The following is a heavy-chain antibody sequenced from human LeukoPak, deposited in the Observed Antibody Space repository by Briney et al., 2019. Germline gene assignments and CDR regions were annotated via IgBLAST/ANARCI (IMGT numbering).Heavy chain of an antibody. V-gene: IGHV1-8*01. CDR3: ARGYYDILTGATYYCGMDV. Sequence: ASVKVSCKASGYTFTSYDINWVRQATGQGLEWMGRMNPNSGNTGYAQKFQGRVTMTRNTSISTAYMELSSLRSGDTAVYYCARGYYDILTGATYYCGMDVWGQGTTVTVSS. CDR2: MNPNSGNT. J-gene: IGHJ6*02. CDR1: GYTFTSYD. D-gene: IGHD3-9*01.